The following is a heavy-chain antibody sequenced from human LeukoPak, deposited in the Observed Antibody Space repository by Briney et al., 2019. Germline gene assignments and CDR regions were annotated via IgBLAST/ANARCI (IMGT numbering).Heavy chain of an antibody. J-gene: IGHJ4*02. D-gene: IGHD3-10*01. CDR2: IYYSGST. V-gene: IGHV4-39*01. CDR1: GGSISSSSYY. Sequence: SETLSLICTVSGGSISSSSYYWGWIRQPPGKGLEWIGSIYYSGSTYYNPSPKSRVTISVDTSRNQFSLKLSSVTAADTAVYYCARRGMMVPFDYWGQGTLVTVSS. CDR3: ARRGMMVPFDY.